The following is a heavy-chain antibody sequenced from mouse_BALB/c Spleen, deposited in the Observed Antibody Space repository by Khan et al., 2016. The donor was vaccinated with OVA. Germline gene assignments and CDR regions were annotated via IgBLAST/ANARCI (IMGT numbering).Heavy chain of an antibody. D-gene: IGHD1-1*01. CDR3: ARVYGGDFDY. Sequence: EVQLVESGPGLVKPSQSLSLTCTVTGYSITSDYAWNWIRQFPENKLEWMGFISYSGNTNYNPSLKSRISITRDTSKNQFFLQLNSVTTEDTARYYCARVYGGDFDYWGQGTTLTVSS. V-gene: IGHV3-2*02. J-gene: IGHJ2*01. CDR2: ISYSGNT. CDR1: GYSITSDYA.